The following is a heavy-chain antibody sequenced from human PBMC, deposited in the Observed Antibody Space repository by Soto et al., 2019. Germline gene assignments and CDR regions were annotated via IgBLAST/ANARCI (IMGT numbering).Heavy chain of an antibody. Sequence: GGSLRLSCAASGFTFRSYGMHWVRQAPGKGLEWVALIWYDGSNKYYAESVKGRFTISRDNSKNTLYLQMNSLRAEDTAVYYCARDNSSRLDYWGQGALVTVSS. J-gene: IGHJ4*02. D-gene: IGHD1-20*01. CDR1: GFTFRSYG. CDR3: ARDNSSRLDY. V-gene: IGHV3-33*01. CDR2: IWYDGSNK.